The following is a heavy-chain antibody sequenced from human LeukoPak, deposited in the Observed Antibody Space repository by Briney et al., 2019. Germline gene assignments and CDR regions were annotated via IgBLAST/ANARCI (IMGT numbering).Heavy chain of an antibody. D-gene: IGHD3-10*01. V-gene: IGHV4-59*01. CDR1: GGSISSYY. CDR3: ARVSNMVRGASDLDY. Sequence: SETLSLTCTVSGGSISSYYWSWIRQPPRKGLEWIGYIYYSGSTNYNPSLKSRVTISVDTSKNQFSLKLSSVTAADTAVYYCARVSNMVRGASDLDYWGQGTLVTVSS. CDR2: IYYSGST. J-gene: IGHJ4*02.